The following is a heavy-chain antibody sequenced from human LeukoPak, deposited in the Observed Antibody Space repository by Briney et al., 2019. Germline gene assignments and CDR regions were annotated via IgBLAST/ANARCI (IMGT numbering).Heavy chain of an antibody. CDR2: INPSGGST. J-gene: IGHJ1*01. V-gene: IGHV1-46*01. CDR1: GYTFTSYF. Sequence: ASVKVSCKTSGYTFTSYFLHWVRQAPGQGLEWMGIINPSGGSTTYAQKFQGRVTMTRDTSTSTVYMELSSLRSEDTAVYYCAKIWSYYYDSSGYPTEIYWGQGTLVTVSS. CDR3: AKIWSYYYDSSGYPTEIY. D-gene: IGHD3-22*01.